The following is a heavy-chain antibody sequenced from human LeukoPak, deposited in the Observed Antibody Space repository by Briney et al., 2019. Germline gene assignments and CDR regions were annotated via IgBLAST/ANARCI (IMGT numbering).Heavy chain of an antibody. Sequence: GGSLRLSCVASGFAFNHYAMSWVRQAPGKGLEWVASVSENGDGTMYPDSVKGRFTISRDNSRKTVLLEVNSLRVEDAATYYCARGWTTFHYWGQGALVTVSS. J-gene: IGHJ4*02. V-gene: IGHV3-23*01. CDR2: VSENGDGT. CDR1: GFAFNHYA. D-gene: IGHD1-1*01. CDR3: ARGWTTFHY.